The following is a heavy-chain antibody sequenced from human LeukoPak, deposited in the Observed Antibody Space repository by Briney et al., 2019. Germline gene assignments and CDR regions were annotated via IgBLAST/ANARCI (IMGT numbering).Heavy chain of an antibody. Sequence: SETLSLTCTVFGGSISSYYWSWIRQPPGKGLQWIGYIYYSGSTNYNPSLKSRVTISVDTSKNQFSLRLSSVTAADTAVYYCARLAPGYGDSDTDYWGQGTLVTVSS. V-gene: IGHV4-59*08. CDR2: IYYSGST. CDR3: ARLAPGYGDSDTDY. CDR1: GGSISSYY. J-gene: IGHJ4*02. D-gene: IGHD4-17*01.